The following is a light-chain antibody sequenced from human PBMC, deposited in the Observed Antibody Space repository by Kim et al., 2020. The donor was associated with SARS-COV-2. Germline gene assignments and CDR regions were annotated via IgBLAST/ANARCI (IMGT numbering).Light chain of an antibody. V-gene: IGLV2-8*01. J-gene: IGLJ2*01. CDR2: EVS. CDR3: SSYAGSNNLV. CDR1: SSDVGGYNY. Sequence: QSALTQPPSASGSPGQSVTISCTVTSSDVGGYNYVSWYQQNPGKAPKVMIYEVSKRPSGVPDRFSGSKSGNTASLTVSGLQAEDEADYYCSSYAGSNNLVFGGGTQLTVL.